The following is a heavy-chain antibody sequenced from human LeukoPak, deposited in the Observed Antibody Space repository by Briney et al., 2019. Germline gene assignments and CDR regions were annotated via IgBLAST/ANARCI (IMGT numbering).Heavy chain of an antibody. D-gene: IGHD6-19*01. CDR1: GFTFSSYS. CDR2: ISSSSSYI. CDR3: ARAETRIAVAGT. J-gene: IGHJ4*02. V-gene: IGHV3-21*01. Sequence: PGGSLRLSCAASGFTFSSYSMNWVRQAPGKGLEWVSSISSSSSYIYYADSVKGRFTISRDNAKNSLYLQMNSLRAEDTAVYYCARAETRIAVAGTRGQGTLVTVSS.